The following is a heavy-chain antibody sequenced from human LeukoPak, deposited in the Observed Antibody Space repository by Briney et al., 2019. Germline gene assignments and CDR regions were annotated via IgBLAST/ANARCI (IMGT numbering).Heavy chain of an antibody. D-gene: IGHD6-13*01. J-gene: IGHJ5*02. Sequence: PGGSLRLSCAASGFTFSSYWMSWVRQAPGKGLEWVANIKQDGSEKYYVDSVKGRFTISRDNAKNSLYLQMNSLRAEDTAVYYCAREGSSSWYLWFDPWGQGTLVTVSS. CDR3: AREGSSSWYLWFDP. CDR2: IKQDGSEK. V-gene: IGHV3-7*01. CDR1: GFTFSSYW.